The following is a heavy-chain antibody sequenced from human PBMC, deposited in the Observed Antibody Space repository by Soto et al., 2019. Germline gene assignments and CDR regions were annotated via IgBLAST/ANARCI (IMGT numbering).Heavy chain of an antibody. CDR2: INHSGST. D-gene: IGHD3-10*01. J-gene: IGHJ5*02. CDR3: ARGRLLWFGELSVWFDP. Sequence: SETLSLTCTVSGGSISSGPYSWGWIRQPPGKGLEWIGEINHSGSTNYNPSLKSRVTISVDTSKNQFSLKLSSVTAADTAVYYWARGRLLWFGELSVWFDPWGQGTLVT. V-gene: IGHV4-39*07. CDR1: GGSISSGPYS.